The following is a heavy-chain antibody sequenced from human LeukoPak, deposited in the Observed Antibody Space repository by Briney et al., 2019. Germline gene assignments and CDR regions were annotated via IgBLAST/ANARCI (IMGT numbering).Heavy chain of an antibody. J-gene: IGHJ6*02. V-gene: IGHV1-18*01. D-gene: IGHD2-15*01. CDR2: ISAYNGNT. CDR1: GYTFTSYG. Sequence: ASVKVSCKASGYTFTSYGISWVRQAPGQGLEWMGGISAYNGNTNYAQKLQGRVTMTTDTSTSTAYMELRSLRSDDTAVYYCARDPRRSYCSGGSCYSHYYYGMDVWGQGTTVTVSS. CDR3: ARDPRRSYCSGGSCYSHYYYGMDV.